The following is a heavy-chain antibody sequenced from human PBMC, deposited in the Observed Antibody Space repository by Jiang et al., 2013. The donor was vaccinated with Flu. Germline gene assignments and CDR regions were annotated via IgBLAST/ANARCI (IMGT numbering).Heavy chain of an antibody. CDR2: IYYSGST. Sequence: SGSGLVKPSETLSLTCTVSGGSISSYYWSWIRQPPGKGLEWIGHIYYSGSTNCSPSLKSRVTISLDTSKNQFSLKLSSVTAADTAVYYCARFPNDYNYYYYGLDVWGQGTTVTVSS. D-gene: IGHD4-11*01. J-gene: IGHJ6*02. V-gene: IGHV4-59*01. CDR1: GGSISSYY. CDR3: ARFPNDYNYYYYGLDV.